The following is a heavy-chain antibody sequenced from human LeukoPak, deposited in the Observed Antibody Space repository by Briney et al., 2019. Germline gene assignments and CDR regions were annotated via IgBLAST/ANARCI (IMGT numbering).Heavy chain of an antibody. CDR2: IYHSGST. V-gene: IGHV4-38-2*02. CDR1: GYSISSGYY. J-gene: IGHJ4*02. CDR3: ARVMVATISFDY. D-gene: IGHD5-12*01. Sequence: PSETLSLTCTVSGYSISSGYYWGWIRQPPGKGLEWIGSIYHSGSTYYNPSLKSRVTISVDTSKNQFSLKLSSVTAADTAVYYCARVMVATISFDYWGQGTLVTVSS.